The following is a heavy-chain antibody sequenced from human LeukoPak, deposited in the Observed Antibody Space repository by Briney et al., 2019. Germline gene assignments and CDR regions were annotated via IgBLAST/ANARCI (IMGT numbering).Heavy chain of an antibody. CDR3: AREKSRGVVPRTGFWFDP. D-gene: IGHD3-3*01. J-gene: IGHJ5*02. CDR2: ISSSGSTI. Sequence: GGSLRLSCAASGFTFSSYEMNWVRQVPGKGLEWVSYISSSGSTIYYADSVKGRFTISRDNAKNSLYLQMNSLRAEDTAVYYCAREKSRGVVPRTGFWFDPWGQGTLVTVSS. V-gene: IGHV3-48*03. CDR1: GFTFSSYE.